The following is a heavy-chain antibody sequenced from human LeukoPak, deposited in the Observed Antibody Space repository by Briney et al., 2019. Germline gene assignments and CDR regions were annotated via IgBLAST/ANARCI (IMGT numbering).Heavy chain of an antibody. CDR3: VRSGYDYDWFDP. Sequence: LRASVRVSCKASGGSFSDYSISWVRQAPGQGLDGMGRIIAILDTAHYAQKFQGRFTITADKSTTTVYMELSSLRSDDTAVYYCVRSGYDYDWFDPWGQGTLVTVSS. J-gene: IGHJ5*02. CDR1: GGSFSDYS. V-gene: IGHV1-69*08. D-gene: IGHD5-12*01. CDR2: IIAILDTA.